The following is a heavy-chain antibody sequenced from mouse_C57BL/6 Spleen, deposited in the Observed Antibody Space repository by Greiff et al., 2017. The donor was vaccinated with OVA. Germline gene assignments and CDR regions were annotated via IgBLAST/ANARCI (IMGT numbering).Heavy chain of an antibody. D-gene: IGHD4-1*01. Sequence: QVQLQQSGTELVKPGASVKLSCKASGYTFTSYGMPWVKQRPGQGLEWIGTINPSNGGTNYNEKFKSKATLTVDKSSSTAYMHIRSLTYEDSAVYYSGSPTGTGWYFDDWGTGTTVTVSS. CDR1: GYTFTSYG. CDR2: INPSNGGT. CDR3: GSPTGTGWYFDD. V-gene: IGHV1-53*01. J-gene: IGHJ1*03.